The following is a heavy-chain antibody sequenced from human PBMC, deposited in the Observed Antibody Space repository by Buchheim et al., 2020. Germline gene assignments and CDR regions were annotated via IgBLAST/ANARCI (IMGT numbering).Heavy chain of an antibody. D-gene: IGHD3-16*01. V-gene: IGHV3-7*03. CDR3: ARRPPSWGWFDY. CDR2: INQDGSGR. Sequence: EVQLVESGGGLVQPGGSLRLSCAASGFTFSNYWMSWVRQAPGKGLEWVANINQDGSGRYYVDSVKGLFTISRDNTKNSLYLQMNSLRAEDTAVYYCARRPPSWGWFDYWGQGTL. CDR1: GFTFSNYW. J-gene: IGHJ4*02.